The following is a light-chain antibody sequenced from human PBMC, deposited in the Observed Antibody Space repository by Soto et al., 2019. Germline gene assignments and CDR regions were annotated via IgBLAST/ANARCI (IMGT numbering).Light chain of an antibody. J-gene: IGLJ3*02. V-gene: IGLV2-14*01. CDR2: EVS. CDR3: SSYTTSNTWV. CDR1: SSDVGGYNY. Sequence: QSVLTQPASVSGSPGQSITLSCTGTSSDVGGYNYVSWYQQHPGKAPKLMIYEVSNRPSGVSNRFSGSKSGNTASLTISGLQAEDEADYYCSSYTTSNTWVFGGGTKVTVL.